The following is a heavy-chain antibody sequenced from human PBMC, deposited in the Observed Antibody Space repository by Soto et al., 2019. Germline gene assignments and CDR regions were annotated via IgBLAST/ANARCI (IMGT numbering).Heavy chain of an antibody. CDR3: ARRYGSVFDF. D-gene: IGHD6-19*01. CDR2: IYYSGST. J-gene: IGHJ4*02. V-gene: IGHV4-59*01. CDR1: GDSISRYY. Sequence: SETLSLTCTVSGDSISRYYWSWFRQPPGKGLEWIGYIYYSGSTNYNPSLKSRVTISVDTSKNQFSLKLSSVTAADTAVYYCARRYGSVFDFWGQGTLVTVSS.